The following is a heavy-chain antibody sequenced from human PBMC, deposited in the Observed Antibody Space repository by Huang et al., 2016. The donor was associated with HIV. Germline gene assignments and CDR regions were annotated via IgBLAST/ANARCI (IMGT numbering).Heavy chain of an antibody. CDR3: ARVGDYGDYSCDH. Sequence: EVQLVESGGGLVQPGGSLRLSCAASGFIFSSYDMQWVRQVKGKGLEWVSIIGTDGDTYYPGAVKGRFTISRDNAKNSWYLQMNSLRAGDTAMYYCARVGDYGDYSCDHWGQGTLVTVSP. CDR2: IGTDGDT. CDR1: GFIFSSYD. J-gene: IGHJ4*02. V-gene: IGHV3-13*01. D-gene: IGHD4-17*01.